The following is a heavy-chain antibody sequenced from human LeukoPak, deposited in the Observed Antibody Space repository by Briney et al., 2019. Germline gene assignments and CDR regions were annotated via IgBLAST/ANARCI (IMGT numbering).Heavy chain of an antibody. CDR1: GFTFSSYA. V-gene: IGHV3-23*01. CDR3: AKDRSCTNDICHGDFDY. J-gene: IGHJ4*02. Sequence: GSLRLSCAASGFTFSSYAVSWVRQAPGKGLEWVSSISGSGGSTYSADSVKGRFTISRDNSKNTLYLQMNSLRAEDTALYYCAKDRSCTNDICHGDFDYWGQGTLVTVSS. D-gene: IGHD2-8*01. CDR2: ISGSGGST.